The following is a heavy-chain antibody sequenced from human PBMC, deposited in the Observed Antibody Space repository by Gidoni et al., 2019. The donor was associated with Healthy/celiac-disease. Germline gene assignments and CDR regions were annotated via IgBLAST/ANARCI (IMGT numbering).Heavy chain of an antibody. CDR1: GYTFTSDG. CDR2: ISAYNGNT. J-gene: IGHJ6*02. CDR3: ARDRFGVAGSGMDV. V-gene: IGHV1-18*01. Sequence: QVQLVQSGAEVKKPGASVKVSGKASGYTFTSDGSSWVRQATGQGLEWMGWISAYNGNTNYAQKLQGRVTMTTDTSTSTAYMELRSLSSDDTAVYYCARDRFGVAGSGMDVWGQGTTVTVSS. D-gene: IGHD6-19*01.